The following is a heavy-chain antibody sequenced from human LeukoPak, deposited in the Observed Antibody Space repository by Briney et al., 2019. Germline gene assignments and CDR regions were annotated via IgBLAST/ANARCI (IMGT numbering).Heavy chain of an antibody. CDR2: ISYTGST. V-gene: IGHV4-31*03. CDR3: ARAHPSSSTD. Sequence: SETLSLTCTVSGGSISSGNYYWSWIRQYPGKGLEWIGFISYTGSTHYNPSLKSRVTISQDTSQNQFSLRLSSVTAADTAVYYCARAHPSSSTDWGQGILVTVSS. D-gene: IGHD2-2*01. CDR1: GGSISSGNYY. J-gene: IGHJ4*02.